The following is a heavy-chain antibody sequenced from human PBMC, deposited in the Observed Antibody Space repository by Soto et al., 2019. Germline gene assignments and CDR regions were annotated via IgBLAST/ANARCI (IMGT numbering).Heavy chain of an antibody. J-gene: IGHJ5*02. Sequence: QVQLVQSGAEVKKPGASVKVSCKASGYSFSTYDINWVRQAAGQGLEWMGWVNPKSGNTDYAQRFRGRVTMTGNTSISTAYMELSALTPEDTAVYYCARPYCDSTSCYTDWFDPWGQGTLVTVSS. CDR2: VNPKSGNT. V-gene: IGHV1-8*01. CDR1: GYSFSTYD. CDR3: ARPYCDSTSCYTDWFDP. D-gene: IGHD2-2*02.